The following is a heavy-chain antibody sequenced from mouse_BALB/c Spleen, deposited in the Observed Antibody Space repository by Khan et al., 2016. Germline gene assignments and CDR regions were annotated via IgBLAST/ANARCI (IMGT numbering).Heavy chain of an antibody. Sequence: VQLQQSGAELVKPGASVKLSCTASGFNIKDTYMHWVKQRPEQGLEWIGRIDPANGNTKYDPKLQGKATITADTSANTAYLQLSSLTSEYTAVYYCATGTYWGQGTLVTVSA. CDR2: IDPANGNT. V-gene: IGHV14-3*02. D-gene: IGHD1-1*02. J-gene: IGHJ3*01. CDR1: GFNIKDTY. CDR3: ATGTY.